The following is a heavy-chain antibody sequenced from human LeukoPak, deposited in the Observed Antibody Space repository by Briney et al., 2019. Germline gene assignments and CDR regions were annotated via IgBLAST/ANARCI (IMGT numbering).Heavy chain of an antibody. Sequence: GGSLRLSCAASGFTFSSYAMSWVRQAPGKGLEWVSAISGSGGSTYYADSVKGRFTISRDNSKNTLYLQMNSLRAEDTAVYYCAKDSRYYGQWEQIDYRGQGTLVTVSS. J-gene: IGHJ4*02. D-gene: IGHD1-26*01. CDR2: ISGSGGST. CDR1: GFTFSSYA. CDR3: AKDSRYYGQWEQIDY. V-gene: IGHV3-23*01.